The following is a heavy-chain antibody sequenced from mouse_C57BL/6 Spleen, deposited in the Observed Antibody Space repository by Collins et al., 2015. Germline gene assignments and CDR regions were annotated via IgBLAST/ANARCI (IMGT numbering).Heavy chain of an antibody. CDR2: IYPGDGNT. V-gene: IGHV1-82*01. D-gene: IGHD2-3*01. CDR3: ARIYDGYPYAMDY. J-gene: IGHJ4*01. Sequence: IGRIYPGDGNTYYNGKFKGKATLTADKSSSTAYMQLSSLTSEDSAVYFCARIYDGYPYAMDYWGQGTSVTVSS.